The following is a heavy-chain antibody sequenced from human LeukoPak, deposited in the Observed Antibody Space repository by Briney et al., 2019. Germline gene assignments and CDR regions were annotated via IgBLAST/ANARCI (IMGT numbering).Heavy chain of an antibody. Sequence: SETLSLTCKVPGDSMYRSSHYWGWIRQPPGKGLEWIGCIFYSGATYYNPSLRSRVTISVDTSKNQFFLKLNSVSAADTAIYFCARRHDSHRAGHDTWGQGTLVTVSS. CDR3: ARRHDSHRAGHDT. CDR1: GDSMYRSSHY. J-gene: IGHJ5*02. CDR2: IFYSGAT. V-gene: IGHV4-39*01. D-gene: IGHD1-1*01.